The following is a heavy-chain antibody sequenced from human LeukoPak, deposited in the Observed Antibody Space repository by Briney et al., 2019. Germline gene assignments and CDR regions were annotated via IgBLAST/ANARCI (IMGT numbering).Heavy chain of an antibody. CDR3: AREQPAVAGTFDY. CDR2: INPNSGGT. V-gene: IGHV1-2*02. D-gene: IGHD6-19*01. CDR1: GYTFTGYY. Sequence: GASVKVSCKASGYTFTGYYMHWVRQAPGQRLEWMGWINPNSGGTNYAQKFQGRVTMTRDTSISTAYMELSRLRSDDTAVYYCAREQPAVAGTFDYWGQGTLVTVSS. J-gene: IGHJ4*02.